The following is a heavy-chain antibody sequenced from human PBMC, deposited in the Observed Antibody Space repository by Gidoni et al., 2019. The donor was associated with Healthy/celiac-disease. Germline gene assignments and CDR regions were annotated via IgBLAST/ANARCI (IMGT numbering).Heavy chain of an antibody. Sequence: GWLARIDWDDDKFYSTSLKTRLTISKDTSKNQVVLTMTNMDPVDTATYYCARISTAGREFDYWGQGTLVTVSS. D-gene: IGHD4-17*01. CDR2: IDWDDDK. J-gene: IGHJ4*02. CDR3: ARISTAGREFDY. V-gene: IGHV2-70*04.